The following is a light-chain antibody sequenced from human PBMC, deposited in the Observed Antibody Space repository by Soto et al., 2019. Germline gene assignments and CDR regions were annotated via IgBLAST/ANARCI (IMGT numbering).Light chain of an antibody. CDR2: KDN. Sequence: SYELTQPPSVSVSPGQTANITCSGDKLGDKYTCWYQQKPGQSPVLVIYKDNKRPSGIPERFSGSNSGNRATLTISGTQAMDEADYYCQAWDSSAVVFGGGTKVTVL. CDR1: KLGDKY. J-gene: IGLJ3*02. CDR3: QAWDSSAVV. V-gene: IGLV3-1*01.